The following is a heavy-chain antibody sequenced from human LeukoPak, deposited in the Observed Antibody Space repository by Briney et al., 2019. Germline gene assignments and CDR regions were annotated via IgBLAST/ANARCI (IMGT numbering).Heavy chain of an antibody. J-gene: IGHJ5*02. Sequence: PSETLSLTCTVSGGSISSYYWSWIRQPPGKGLEWIGYIYYSGSTNYSPSLKSRVIISMDTSKNQFSLKLSSVTAADTAVYYCAREVSSTWFEWFDPWGQGTLVTVSS. CDR1: GGSISSYY. V-gene: IGHV4-59*01. D-gene: IGHD6-13*01. CDR3: AREVSSTWFEWFDP. CDR2: IYYSGST.